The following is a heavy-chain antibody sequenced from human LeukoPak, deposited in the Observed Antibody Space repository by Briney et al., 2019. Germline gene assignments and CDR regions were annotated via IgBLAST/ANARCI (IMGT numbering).Heavy chain of an antibody. CDR1: GGSISSYY. Sequence: SETLSLTCTVSGGSISSYYWSWLRQPPGKGLEWIGYIYYSGSTNYNPSLKSRVTISVDTSKNQFSLKLSSVTAADTAVYYCARVEMASIWAFDYWGQGTLVTVSS. V-gene: IGHV4-59*08. D-gene: IGHD5-24*01. CDR3: ARVEMASIWAFDY. CDR2: IYYSGST. J-gene: IGHJ4*02.